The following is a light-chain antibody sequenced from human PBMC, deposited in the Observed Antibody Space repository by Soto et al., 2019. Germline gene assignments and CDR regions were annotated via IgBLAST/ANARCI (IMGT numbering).Light chain of an antibody. CDR1: NRDVGAYNY. V-gene: IGLV2-11*01. Sequence: QSVLTQPRSVSGSPGQSVTISCAGTNRDVGAYNYVSWYQQHPGKAPKVMIYDVGKRPSGVPDRFSGSKSGNTASLTISGLQAEDEAEYYCCSFAGGSTHVLFGGGTKVTVL. J-gene: IGLJ2*01. CDR2: DVG. CDR3: CSFAGGSTHVL.